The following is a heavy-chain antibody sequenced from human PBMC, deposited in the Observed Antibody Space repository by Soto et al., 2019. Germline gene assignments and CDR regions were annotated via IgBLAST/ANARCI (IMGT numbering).Heavy chain of an antibody. V-gene: IGHV3-23*01. CDR2: SSGSGGNT. Sequence: GSLRLSCAASGFIFSTYAMSWVRQAPGKGLEWVSASSGSGGNTYYAESVKGRFTISRDNSKNTLYLQMDSLRVEDTAVYYCVKDEWNYWGQGTQVTVSS. J-gene: IGHJ4*02. CDR3: VKDEWNY. D-gene: IGHD3-3*01. CDR1: GFIFSTYA.